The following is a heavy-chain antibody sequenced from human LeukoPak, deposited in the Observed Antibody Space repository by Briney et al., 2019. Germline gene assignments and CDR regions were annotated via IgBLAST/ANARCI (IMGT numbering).Heavy chain of an antibody. CDR2: IIPIFGTA. J-gene: IGHJ4*02. D-gene: IGHD2-15*01. Sequence: AVKVSCKASGGTFSSYAISWVRQAPGQGLEWMGGIIPIFGTANYAQKFQGRVTITADESTSTAYMELSSLRSEDTAVYYCARAVVAATRTSHLDYWGQGTLVTVSS. V-gene: IGHV1-69*01. CDR1: GGTFSSYA. CDR3: ARAVVAATRTSHLDY.